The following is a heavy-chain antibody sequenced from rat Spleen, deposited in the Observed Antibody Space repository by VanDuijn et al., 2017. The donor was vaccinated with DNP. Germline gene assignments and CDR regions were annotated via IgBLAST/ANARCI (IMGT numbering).Heavy chain of an antibody. Sequence: QVQLKESGPGLVQPSETLSLTCTVSGFSLTSYSVSWVRQPSGKGPEWMGRMWYDGDTAYNSALKSRLSISRDTSKNHVCLKMNSLQSEDTAMYFCARNEGELHFDYWGQGTLVTVSS. D-gene: IGHD1-11*01. CDR1: GFSLTSYS. CDR3: ARNEGELHFDY. CDR2: MWYDGDT. J-gene: IGHJ3*01. V-gene: IGHV2-34*01.